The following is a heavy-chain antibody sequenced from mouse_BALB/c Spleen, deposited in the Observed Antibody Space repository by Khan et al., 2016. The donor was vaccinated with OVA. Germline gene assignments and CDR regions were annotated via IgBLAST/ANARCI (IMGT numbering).Heavy chain of an antibody. Sequence: EVQLVESGGDLVKPGGSLKLSCAASGFTFSTYGMSWVRQAPDKRLEWVATVSTGGSYTYYPDSVKGRFTISRDNAKNTLYLQMSGLRSEDTAMFYCTRRAYYYDSEGFAYWGQGPLVAVSA. CDR3: TRRAYYYDSEGFAY. V-gene: IGHV5-6*01. J-gene: IGHJ3*01. D-gene: IGHD1-1*01. CDR2: VSTGGSYT. CDR1: GFTFSTYG.